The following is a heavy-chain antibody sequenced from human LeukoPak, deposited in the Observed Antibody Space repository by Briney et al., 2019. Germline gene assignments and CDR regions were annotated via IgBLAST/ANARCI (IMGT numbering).Heavy chain of an antibody. CDR1: GYTFTSYG. Sequence: ASVKVSCKASGYTFTSYGISWVRQAPGQGLEWMGWISAYNGNTNYAQKLQGRDTMTTDTSTSTAYMELRSLRSDDTAVYYCARDLTPGGDYYDSSPGYWGQGTLVTVSS. D-gene: IGHD3-22*01. J-gene: IGHJ4*02. CDR2: ISAYNGNT. CDR3: ARDLTPGGDYYDSSPGY. V-gene: IGHV1-18*01.